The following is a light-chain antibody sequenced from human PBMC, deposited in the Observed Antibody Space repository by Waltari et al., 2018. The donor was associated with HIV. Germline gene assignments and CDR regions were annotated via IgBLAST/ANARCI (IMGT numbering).Light chain of an antibody. CDR1: SSTIETNY. J-gene: IGLJ3*02. CDR2: END. V-gene: IGLV1-51*02. Sequence: QSVLTQPPSLSAAPGQRVTISCSGTSSTIETNYLSWYQQLPGTAPKLLIYENDKRPSGIPDRFSGSQSGTSATLGITGLQTGDEADYYCGTWDTSLSVGVFGGGTKLTVL. CDR3: GTWDTSLSVGV.